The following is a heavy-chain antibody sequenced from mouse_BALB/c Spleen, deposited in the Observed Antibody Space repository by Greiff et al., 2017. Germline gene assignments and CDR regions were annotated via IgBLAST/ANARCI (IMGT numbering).Heavy chain of an antibody. CDR2: ILPGSGST. J-gene: IGHJ3*01. V-gene: IGHV1-9*01. D-gene: IGHD1-1*01. CDR1: GYTFSSYW. CDR3: ASEDYGSSYKGAWFAY. Sequence: QVHVKQSGAELMKPGASVKISCKATGYTFSSYWIEWVKQRPGHGLEWIGEILPGSGSTNYNEKFKGKATFTADTSSNTAYMQLSSLTSEDSAVYYCASEDYGSSYKGAWFAYWGQGTLVTVSA.